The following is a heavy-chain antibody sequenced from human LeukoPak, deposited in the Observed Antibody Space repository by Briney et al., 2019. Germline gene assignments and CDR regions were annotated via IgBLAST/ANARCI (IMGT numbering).Heavy chain of an antibody. CDR3: ARASITMVRGVIISWFDP. CDR2: IYHSGST. V-gene: IGHV4-4*02. Sequence: SGTLSLTCAVSGGSISSSNWWSWVRQPPGKGLEWIGEIYHSGSTNYNPSLKSRVTISVDTSKNQFSLKLSSVTAADTAVYYCARASITMVRGVIISWFDPWGQGTLVTVSS. J-gene: IGHJ5*02. D-gene: IGHD3-10*01. CDR1: GGSISSSNW.